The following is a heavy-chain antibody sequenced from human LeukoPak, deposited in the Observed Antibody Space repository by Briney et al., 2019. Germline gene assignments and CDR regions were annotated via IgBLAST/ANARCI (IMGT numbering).Heavy chain of an antibody. D-gene: IGHD3-22*01. J-gene: IGHJ4*02. Sequence: GGSLRLSCAASGFTFSTFAMSWVRQAPGRGLEWASSTAGSGISKDYADSVEGRFTISKDKSKNTLYLQMDNLRAEDTGVYFCARLPTFYDSSGYHYDYWGQGTLVTVSS. V-gene: IGHV3-23*01. CDR2: TAGSGISK. CDR3: ARLPTFYDSSGYHYDY. CDR1: GFTFSTFA.